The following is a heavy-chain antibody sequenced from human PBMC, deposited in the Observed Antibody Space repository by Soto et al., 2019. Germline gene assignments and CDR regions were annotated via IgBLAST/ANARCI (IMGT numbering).Heavy chain of an antibody. J-gene: IGHJ4*02. D-gene: IGHD3-10*01. CDR1: GFTFNDFE. V-gene: IGHV3-48*03. Sequence: EVQLLESGGGLVQPGGSLRLSCGVSGFTFNDFEMNWVRQAPGKGMEWLAYIDGSGTTKKYADSVRGWFTISRATPHNTLLLRPSSLSAPHTAMYNCARGIGGFNYWGQGTGVSVSS. CDR2: IDGSGTTK. CDR3: ARGIGGFNY.